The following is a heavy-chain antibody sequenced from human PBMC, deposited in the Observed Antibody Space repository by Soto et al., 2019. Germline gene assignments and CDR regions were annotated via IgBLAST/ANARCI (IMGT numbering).Heavy chain of an antibody. J-gene: IGHJ3*02. V-gene: IGHV1-69*01. CDR3: AGGKVRGVIITFGSDISAFDI. CDR2: IIPIFGTA. D-gene: IGHD3-10*01. CDR1: GGTFSSYA. Sequence: QVQLVQSGAEVKKPGSSVKVSCKASGGTFSSYAISWVRQAPGQGLEWMGGIIPIFGTANYAQKFQGRVTITADESTSTAYMELSSLRSEDTAVYYCAGGKVRGVIITFGSDISAFDIWGQGTMVTVSS.